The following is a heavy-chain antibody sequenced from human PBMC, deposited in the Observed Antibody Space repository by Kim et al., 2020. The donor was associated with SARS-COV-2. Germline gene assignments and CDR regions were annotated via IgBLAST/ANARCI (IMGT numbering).Heavy chain of an antibody. J-gene: IGHJ3*02. Sequence: GGSLRLSCAASGFTFSSYGMHWVRQAPGKGLEWVAVIWYDGSNKYYADSVKGRFTISRDNSKNTLYLQMNSLRAEDTAVYYCARDLKMATIREGSGYAFDIWGQGTMVTVSS. CDR1: GFTFSSYG. D-gene: IGHD5-12*01. CDR3: ARDLKMATIREGSGYAFDI. CDR2: IWYDGSNK. V-gene: IGHV3-33*01.